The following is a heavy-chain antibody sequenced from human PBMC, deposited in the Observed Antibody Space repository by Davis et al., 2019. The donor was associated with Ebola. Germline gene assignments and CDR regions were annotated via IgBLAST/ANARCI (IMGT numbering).Heavy chain of an antibody. J-gene: IGHJ6*02. CDR1: GFTFSSYA. V-gene: IGHV3-30*04. Sequence: PGGSLRLSCAASGFTFSSYAMHWVRQAPGKGLEWVAVISYDGSNKYYADSVKGRFTISRDNSKNTLYLQMNSLRAEDTAVYYCAKDLVVAPYYYYGMDVWGQGTTVTVSS. D-gene: IGHD2-15*01. CDR3: AKDLVVAPYYYYGMDV. CDR2: ISYDGSNK.